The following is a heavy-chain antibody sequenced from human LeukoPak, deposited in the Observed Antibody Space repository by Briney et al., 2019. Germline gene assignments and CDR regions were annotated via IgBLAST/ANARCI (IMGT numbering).Heavy chain of an antibody. V-gene: IGHV4-39*01. CDR2: IYYSGST. CDR3: ARSPVTQYYYYYMDV. D-gene: IGHD4-11*01. J-gene: IGHJ6*03. CDR1: GGSISSSSYY. Sequence: PSETLSLTCTVSGGSISSSSYYWGWIRQPPGKGLEWIGSIYYSGSTYYNPSLKSRVTISVDTPKNQFSLKLSSVTAADTAVYYCARSPVTQYYYYYMDVWGKGTTVTVSS.